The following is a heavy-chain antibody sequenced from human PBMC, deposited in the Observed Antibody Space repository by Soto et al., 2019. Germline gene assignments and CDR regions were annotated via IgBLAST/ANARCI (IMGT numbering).Heavy chain of an antibody. CDR3: ARDAFDYGDYVGWFDP. V-gene: IGHV4-31*03. D-gene: IGHD4-17*01. CDR2: IYYSGST. CDR1: GGSISSGGYY. Sequence: QVQLQESGPGLVKPSQTLSLTCTVSGGSISSGGYYWSWIRRHPGKGLEWIGYIYYSGSTYYNPSLKSRVTISVDTSKNQFSLKLSSVTAADTAVYYCARDAFDYGDYVGWFDPWGQGTLVTVSS. J-gene: IGHJ5*02.